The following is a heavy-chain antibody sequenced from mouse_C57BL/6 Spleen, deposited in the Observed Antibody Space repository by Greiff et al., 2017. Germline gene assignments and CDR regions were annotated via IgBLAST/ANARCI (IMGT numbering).Heavy chain of an antibody. CDR2: IDPSDSYT. Sequence: QVQLQQSGAELVMPGASVKLSCKASGYTFTSYWMHWVKQRPGQGLEWIGEIDPSDSYTNYNQKFKGKFTLTVDKSSSTAYMQLSSLTSEDSAVYYCARGGPMGTAYFDYWGQGTTLTVSS. J-gene: IGHJ2*01. CDR1: GYTFTSYW. D-gene: IGHD2-13*01. V-gene: IGHV1-69*01. CDR3: ARGGPMGTAYFDY.